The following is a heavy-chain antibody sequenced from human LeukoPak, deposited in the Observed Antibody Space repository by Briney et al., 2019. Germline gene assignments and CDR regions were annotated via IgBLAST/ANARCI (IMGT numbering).Heavy chain of an antibody. V-gene: IGHV1-69*13. J-gene: IGHJ6*03. CDR2: IIPIFGTA. CDR1: GGTFSSYA. D-gene: IGHD4-11*01. CDR3: ARDKTTVTGRTRYYYYYMDV. Sequence: EASVKVSCKASGGTFSSYAISWVRQAPGQGLEWMGGIIPIFGTANYAQKFQGRVTITADESTSTAYMEQSSLRSEDTAVYYCARDKTTVTGRTRYYYYYMDVWGKGTTVTVSS.